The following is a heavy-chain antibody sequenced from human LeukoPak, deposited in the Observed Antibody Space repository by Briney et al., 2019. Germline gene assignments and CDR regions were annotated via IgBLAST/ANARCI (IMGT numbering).Heavy chain of an antibody. CDR3: ATMVVAATLDY. CDR2: ISYDGSNK. D-gene: IGHD2-15*01. CDR1: GFTFSSYA. Sequence: PGGSLRLSCAASGFTFSSYAMHWVRQAPGKGLEWVAVISYDGSNKYYADSVKGRFTISRDNSKNTLYLQMNSLRAEDTAVYYCATMVVAATLDYWGQGTLVTVSS. J-gene: IGHJ4*02. V-gene: IGHV3-30*04.